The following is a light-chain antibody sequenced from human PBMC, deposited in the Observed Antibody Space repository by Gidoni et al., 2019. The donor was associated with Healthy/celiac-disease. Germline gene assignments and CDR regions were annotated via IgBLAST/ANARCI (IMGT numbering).Light chain of an antibody. CDR1: QSVSSY. V-gene: IGKV3-11*01. CDR3: QQRSNWPPPT. J-gene: IGKJ4*01. Sequence: EIVSTQSPATLSLSPGERATLSCRASQSVSSYLAWYQQKPGQAPRLLIYDASNRATGIPARCSGSGSGTDFTLTISSLEPEDFAVYYCQQRSNWPPPTFGGGTKVEIK. CDR2: DAS.